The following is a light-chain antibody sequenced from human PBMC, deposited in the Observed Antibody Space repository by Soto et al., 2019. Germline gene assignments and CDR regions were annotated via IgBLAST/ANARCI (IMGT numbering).Light chain of an antibody. J-gene: IGKJ4*01. CDR1: QSISSN. CDR3: QQYNKWPPLT. CDR2: GAS. V-gene: IGKV3-15*01. Sequence: EIVLTQSPATLSVSPGERATLSCWASQSISSNLAWYQHKPGQAPRLLIYGASTRATGIPVRFSGSGSGTEFTLTISSLQSEDFAVYYCQQYNKWPPLTFGGGTKVEIK.